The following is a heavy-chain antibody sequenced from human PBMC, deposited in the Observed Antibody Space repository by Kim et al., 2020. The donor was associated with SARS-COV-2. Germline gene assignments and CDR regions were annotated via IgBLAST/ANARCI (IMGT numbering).Heavy chain of an antibody. Sequence: GGSLRLSCAASGFTLSNAWMSWVRQAPGKGLEWVGRIKSQTDYGTTDYAAPVKGRFTISRDDSKNTLFLRMNSLKSEDTAVYYCTTDPRDGLDYWGQGSLVTVYS. CDR3: TTDPRDGLDY. D-gene: IGHD4-17*01. CDR1: GFTLSNAW. V-gene: IGHV3-15*01. J-gene: IGHJ4*02. CDR2: IKSQTDYGTT.